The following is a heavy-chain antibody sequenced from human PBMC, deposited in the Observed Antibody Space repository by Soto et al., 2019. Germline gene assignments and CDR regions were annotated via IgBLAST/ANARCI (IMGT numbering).Heavy chain of an antibody. Sequence: ASVKVSCKASGCTFTSYYMHWVRQAPGQGLEWMGIINPSGGSTSYAQKFQGRVTMTRDTSTSTVYMELSSLRSEDTAVYYCATSCSGGSCYSVGNFDYWGQGTLVTVSS. CDR3: ATSCSGGSCYSVGNFDY. D-gene: IGHD2-15*01. V-gene: IGHV1-46*01. J-gene: IGHJ4*02. CDR1: GCTFTSYY. CDR2: INPSGGST.